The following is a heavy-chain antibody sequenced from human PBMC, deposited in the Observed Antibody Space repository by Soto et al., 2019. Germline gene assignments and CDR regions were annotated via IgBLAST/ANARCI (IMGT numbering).Heavy chain of an antibody. J-gene: IGHJ4*02. CDR1: GFTFSSYG. Sequence: QVQLVESGGGVVQPGRSLRLSCAASGFTFSSYGMHWVRQAPGKGLEWVAVISYDGSNKYYADSVKGRFTISRDNSKNTLYLQMNSLRAEDTAVYYCAKDEAPGYSYGDYWGQGTLVTVSS. V-gene: IGHV3-30*18. CDR3: AKDEAPGYSYGDY. D-gene: IGHD5-18*01. CDR2: ISYDGSNK.